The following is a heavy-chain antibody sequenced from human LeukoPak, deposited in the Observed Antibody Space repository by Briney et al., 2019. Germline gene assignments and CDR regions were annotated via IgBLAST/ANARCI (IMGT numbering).Heavy chain of an antibody. D-gene: IGHD5-18*01. J-gene: IGHJ4*02. Sequence: GGSLRLSCAASGFTFSSYEMNWVRQAPGKGLEWVSYISSSGSTIYYADSVNGRFTISRDNAKNSLYLQMNSLRAEDTAVYYCAKDGIAGDTAMVFDYWGQGTLVTVSS. CDR3: AKDGIAGDTAMVFDY. CDR1: GFTFSSYE. V-gene: IGHV3-48*03. CDR2: ISSSGSTI.